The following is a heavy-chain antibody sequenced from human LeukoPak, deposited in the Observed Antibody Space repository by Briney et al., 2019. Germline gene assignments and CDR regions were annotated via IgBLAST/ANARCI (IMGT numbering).Heavy chain of an antibody. CDR3: ARVAGGSYYLYYFDF. Sequence: GASVKVSFKTSDYTFTTYAISWVRQAPGQGLEWMGWISAYNGNTKSAQKLQGRVTMTTDTSTSTAYMELRSLRSDDTAVYYCARVAGGSYYLYYFDFWGQGTLVTVSS. V-gene: IGHV1-18*01. D-gene: IGHD3-22*01. J-gene: IGHJ4*02. CDR2: ISAYNGNT. CDR1: DYTFTTYA.